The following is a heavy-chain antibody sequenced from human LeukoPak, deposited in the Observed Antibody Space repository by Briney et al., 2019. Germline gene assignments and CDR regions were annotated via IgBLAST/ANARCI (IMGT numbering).Heavy chain of an antibody. V-gene: IGHV3-48*04. CDR1: GFTFNSYS. Sequence: GGSLRLSRAVSGFTFNSYSMNWVRQAPGEGLEWVSYISNSGSTMYYADSVKGRFTISRDNAKNSLYLQMNSLRAEDTAVYYCARDYTNYPYYFDYWGQGTLVTVSS. CDR2: ISNSGSTM. D-gene: IGHD4-11*01. J-gene: IGHJ4*02. CDR3: ARDYTNYPYYFDY.